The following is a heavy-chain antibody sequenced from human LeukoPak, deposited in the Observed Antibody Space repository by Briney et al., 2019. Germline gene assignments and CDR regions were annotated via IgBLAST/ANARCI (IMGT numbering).Heavy chain of an antibody. CDR3: AKLSGYSYGYGHHLDF. D-gene: IGHD5-18*01. Sequence: GGSLRLSCAASGFTFSTYAMTWVRQAPGKGLEWVSAITGNGASTYCADSVKGRFTISRDNSKNTLYLQMNSLRGEDTAVYNCAKLSGYSYGYGHHLDFWGQGSLVTVSS. J-gene: IGHJ4*02. CDR1: GFTFSTYA. CDR2: ITGNGAST. V-gene: IGHV3-23*01.